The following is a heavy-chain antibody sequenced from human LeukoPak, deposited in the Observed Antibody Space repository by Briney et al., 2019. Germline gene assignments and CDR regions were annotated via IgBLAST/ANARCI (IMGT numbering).Heavy chain of an antibody. J-gene: IGHJ4*02. D-gene: IGHD1-1*01. CDR3: ARVFDWNDAEYYFDY. CDR1: GGTFSSYA. CDR2: IIPIFGTA. V-gene: IGHV1-69*13. Sequence: SVKVSCKASGGTFSSYAISWVRPAPGQGLEWMGGIIPIFGTANYAQKFQGRVTITADESTSTAYMELSSLRSEDTAVYYCARVFDWNDAEYYFDYWGQGTLVTVSS.